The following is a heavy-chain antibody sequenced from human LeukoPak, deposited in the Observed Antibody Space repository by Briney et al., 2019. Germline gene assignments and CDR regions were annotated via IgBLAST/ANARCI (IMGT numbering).Heavy chain of an antibody. J-gene: IGHJ1*01. CDR2: ISGYNGKT. CDR1: GYTFSNYG. Sequence: ASVKVSCTASGYTFSNYGISWVRQAPGQGHEWMGWISGYNGKTNYAQQFQGRVTMTTDTSTSTAYMELRSLSSDDTAVYYCARDDYGDYVSYFLHWGQGTLVTVSS. V-gene: IGHV1-18*01. D-gene: IGHD4-17*01. CDR3: ARDDYGDYVSYFLH.